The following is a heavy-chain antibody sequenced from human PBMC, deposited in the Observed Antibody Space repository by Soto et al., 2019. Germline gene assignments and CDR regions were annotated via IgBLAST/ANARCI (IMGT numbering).Heavy chain of an antibody. CDR2: ISGTASHI. Sequence: LLVASGGGLVKPGGSLRLSCAGSGLSFSRYAMNWVRQAPGKGLEWVASISGTASHIRYADSVRGRFTISKDDAKNSLSLQMTSLRAEDTAVYFCAKGRGAAYYFDFWGRGTLVSVSS. J-gene: IGHJ4*02. V-gene: IGHV3-21*01. D-gene: IGHD3-10*01. CDR3: AKGRGAAYYFDF. CDR1: GLSFSRYA.